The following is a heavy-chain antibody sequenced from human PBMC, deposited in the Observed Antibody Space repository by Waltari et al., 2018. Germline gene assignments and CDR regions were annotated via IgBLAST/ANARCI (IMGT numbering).Heavy chain of an antibody. CDR1: GFTFSSYA. J-gene: IGHJ4*02. CDR3: AMGGYDSSGYYHDY. CDR2: ISGSGGST. Sequence: EVQLLESGGGLVQPGGSLRLSCAASGFTFSSYAMRWVRQAPGKGLEWVSAISGSGGSTYYADSVKGRFTISRDNSKNTLYLQMNSLRAEDTAVYYCAMGGYDSSGYYHDYWGQGTLVTVSS. V-gene: IGHV3-23*01. D-gene: IGHD3-22*01.